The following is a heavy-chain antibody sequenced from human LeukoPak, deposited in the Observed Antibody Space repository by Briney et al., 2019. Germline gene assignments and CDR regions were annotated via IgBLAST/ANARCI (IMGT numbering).Heavy chain of an antibody. CDR1: GLTFSDYY. D-gene: IGHD4-23*01. CDR2: ISSSTSYT. CDR3: ARDLGNAGAGADY. Sequence: GGSLRLSCAASGLTFSDYYMSWIRQAPGKGLEWVSYISSSTSYTNYADSVKGRFTISRDNAKNSLYLQMNSLRAEDTAVYYCARDLGNAGAGADYWGQGTLVTVSS. V-gene: IGHV3-11*05. J-gene: IGHJ4*02.